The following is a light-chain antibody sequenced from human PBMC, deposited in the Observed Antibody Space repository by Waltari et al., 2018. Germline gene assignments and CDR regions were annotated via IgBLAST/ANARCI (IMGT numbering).Light chain of an antibody. CDR1: QSVPSTY. V-gene: IGKV3-20*01. CDR3: QHYGSSPLFT. CDR2: GGS. J-gene: IGKJ3*01. Sequence: EIVLTQSSDTLSLSPGETVTLSCRASQSVPSTYLAWYQQRHGQSPRLLISGGSRRATGIPDRFSGRGSGIDFTLTISRLEPEDFAVYYCQHYGSSPLFTFGPGTRVDVK.